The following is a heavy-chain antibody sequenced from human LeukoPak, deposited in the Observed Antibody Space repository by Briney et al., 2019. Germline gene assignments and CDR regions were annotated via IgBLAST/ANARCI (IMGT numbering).Heavy chain of an antibody. D-gene: IGHD2-15*01. CDR2: ISSSGRKM. V-gene: IGHV3-48*03. Sequence: GGSLRLSCAASGFTFSSYAMSWVRQAPGKGLEWVSYISSSGRKMYYADSVKGRFTISRDNAKNSLYLQMNSLRAEDTAVYYCARGPRDPTEYCSGGRCAPTYEVWGQGTLVTVSS. CDR3: ARGPRDPTEYCSGGRCAPTYEV. CDR1: GFTFSSYA. J-gene: IGHJ4*02.